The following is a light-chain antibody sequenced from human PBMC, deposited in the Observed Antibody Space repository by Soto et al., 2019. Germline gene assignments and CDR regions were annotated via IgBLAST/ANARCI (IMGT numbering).Light chain of an antibody. Sequence: QSALTQPASVSGSPGQSIAISCTGTRSDVGAYNYVSWYQQHPGKAPKLMISEVTNRPSGVSDRFSGSKSGNTASLTISGLQAEDEADYYCSSFTGRFTFVFGTGTKVTV. J-gene: IGLJ1*01. V-gene: IGLV2-14*01. CDR3: SSFTGRFTFV. CDR2: EVT. CDR1: RSDVGAYNY.